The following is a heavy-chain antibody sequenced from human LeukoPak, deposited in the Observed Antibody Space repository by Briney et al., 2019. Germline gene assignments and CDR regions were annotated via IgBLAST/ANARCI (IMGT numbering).Heavy chain of an antibody. CDR3: ARHAYGSGSYYGYNWFDP. CDR2: IYYSGST. V-gene: IGHV4-59*08. D-gene: IGHD3-10*01. Sequence: SETLSLTCTVSGGSISSYYWSWIRQPPGKGLEWIGYIYYSGSTNYNPSLKSRVTISVDTSKNQFSLKLSSVTAADTAVYYCARHAYGSGSYYGYNWFDPWGQGTLVTVSS. J-gene: IGHJ5*02. CDR1: GGSISSYY.